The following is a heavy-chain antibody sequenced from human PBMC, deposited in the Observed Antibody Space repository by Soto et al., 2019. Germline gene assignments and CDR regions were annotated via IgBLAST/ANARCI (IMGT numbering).Heavy chain of an antibody. CDR2: ISWNSGSI. CDR3: AKRSASNWFDP. J-gene: IGHJ5*02. Sequence: PGGSLRLSCAASGFTFDDYAMHWVRQAPGKGLGWVSGISWNSGSIGYADSVKGRFTISRDNAKNSLYLQMNSLRAEDTALYYCAKRSASNWFDPWGQGTLVTVSS. V-gene: IGHV3-9*01. CDR1: GFTFDDYA. D-gene: IGHD3-10*01.